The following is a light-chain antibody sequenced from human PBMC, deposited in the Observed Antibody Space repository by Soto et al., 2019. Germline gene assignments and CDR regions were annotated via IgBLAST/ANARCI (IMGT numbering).Light chain of an antibody. J-gene: IGLJ2*01. CDR2: DVS. V-gene: IGLV2-14*01. Sequence: QSALTQPASVSGSPGQSITISCTGTISDVGGYNYVSWYQQHPGKAPQLMIYDVSNRPSGVSNRFAGSKSGNTASLTISGLQAEDEADYYCSSYTSCSTVVFGGGTKLTVL. CDR3: SSYTSCSTVV. CDR1: ISDVGGYNY.